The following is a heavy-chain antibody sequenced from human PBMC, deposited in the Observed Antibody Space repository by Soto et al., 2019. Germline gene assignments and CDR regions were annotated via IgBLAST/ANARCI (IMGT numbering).Heavy chain of an antibody. D-gene: IGHD1-1*01. J-gene: IGHJ4*02. V-gene: IGHV4-59*12. CDR2: MYNTGST. CDR3: ARWVEVSLDYFDS. Sequence: SSETLSLTCTVSGGSISGYYWSWIRQPPGKGLEWIGYMYNTGSTVYNPSFKSRVTISVDTSKNQFSLNLNSMTVADAAVYYCARWVEVSLDYFDSWGQGIPVTVS. CDR1: GGSISGYY.